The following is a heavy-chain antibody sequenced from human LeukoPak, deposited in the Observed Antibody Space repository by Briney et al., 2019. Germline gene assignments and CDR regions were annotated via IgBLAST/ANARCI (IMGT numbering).Heavy chain of an antibody. V-gene: IGHV3-21*06. J-gene: IGHJ3*02. CDR2: ISSDSNYI. CDR3: ARDFAFDI. Sequence: GGSLRLSCAASGFASRFTFTNHVMNWVRQSPGKGLEWVSYISSDSNYIYYADSVKGRFTISRDNAKNSLYLQMKSLRVEDTAVYYCARDFAFDIWGQGTMVTVSS. CDR1: GFASRFTFTNHV.